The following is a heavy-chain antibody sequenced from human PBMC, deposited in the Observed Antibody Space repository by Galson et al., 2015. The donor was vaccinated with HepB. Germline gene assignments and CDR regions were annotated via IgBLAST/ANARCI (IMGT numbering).Heavy chain of an antibody. D-gene: IGHD4-23*01. CDR1: VGSISSSSYS. CDR3: ARPVPEVVTPEVAFDI. J-gene: IGHJ3*02. V-gene: IGHV4-39*01. CDR2: IHYSGRT. Sequence: SEPLSLTCTVSVGSISSSSYSWGWIRQPPGKGLEWIGTIHYSGRTDYNPSLRGRGTIFVDTSKNRFSLKLSSVTAADTAVYYCARPVPEVVTPEVAFDIWGQGTMVTVSS.